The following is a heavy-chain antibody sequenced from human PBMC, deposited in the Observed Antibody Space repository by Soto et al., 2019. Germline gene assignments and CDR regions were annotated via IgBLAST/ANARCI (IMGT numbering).Heavy chain of an antibody. CDR1: GYSISSGNY. D-gene: IGHD2-2*01. V-gene: IGHV4-38-2*01. J-gene: IGHJ6*02. CDR2: LYHIGST. CDR3: RSSTSCYDESCVDV. Sequence: SETLSLTCAVSGYSISSGNYWAWIRQPPGRGLEWIGSLYHIGSTHYNTSLKSRVTISVDTSKNHFSLELSSVTAADTATYYCRSSTSCYDESCVDVWGQGTMVTVSS.